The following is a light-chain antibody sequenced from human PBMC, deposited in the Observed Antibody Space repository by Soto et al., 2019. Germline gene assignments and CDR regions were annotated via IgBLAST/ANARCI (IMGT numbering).Light chain of an antibody. Sequence: QSVLTQPPSASGSPGQSITISCTGTSSDVGAYNYVSWYQQHPGKAPKLMIHEVSKRSSGVPDRFSASKSGNTASLTVSGLQAEDEADYYCSSHGGSNNFYVFGTGTKVTVL. CDR1: SSDVGAYNY. CDR2: EVS. V-gene: IGLV2-8*01. J-gene: IGLJ1*01. CDR3: SSHGGSNNFYV.